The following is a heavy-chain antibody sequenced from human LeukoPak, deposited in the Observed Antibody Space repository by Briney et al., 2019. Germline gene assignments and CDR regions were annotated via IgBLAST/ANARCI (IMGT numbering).Heavy chain of an antibody. D-gene: IGHD3-3*01. J-gene: IGHJ5*02. CDR2: ISGSGGGT. CDR3: AKGAITIFGVVIATNWFDP. Sequence: PGGSLRLSCAASGFTFSSYAMSWVCQAPRKGLEWVSAISGSGGGTSYEDSVKGRFTISRDNTKKTLYLQMNSLRAEDTAVYYCAKGAITIFGVVIATNWFDPWGQGTLVTVSS. V-gene: IGHV3-23*01. CDR1: GFTFSSYA.